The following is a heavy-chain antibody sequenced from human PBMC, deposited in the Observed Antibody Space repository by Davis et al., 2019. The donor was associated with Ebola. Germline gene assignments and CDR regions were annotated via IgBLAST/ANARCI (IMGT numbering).Heavy chain of an antibody. CDR2: IWYDGSNK. CDR1: GFTFSSYG. Sequence: PGGSLRLSCAASGFTFSSYGMHWVRQAPGKGLEWVAVIWYDGSNKYYADSVKGRFTISRDNSKNTLYLQMNSLRAEDTDVYYCAGSPPPYYGLIDYWGQGTLVTVSS. V-gene: IGHV3-33*01. D-gene: IGHD3-16*01. CDR3: AGSPPPYYGLIDY. J-gene: IGHJ4*02.